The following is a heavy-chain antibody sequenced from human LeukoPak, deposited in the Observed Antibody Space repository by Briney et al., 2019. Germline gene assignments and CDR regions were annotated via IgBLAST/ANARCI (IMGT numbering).Heavy chain of an antibody. CDR3: ATQPPGASGIYYFYIDV. V-gene: IGHV1-24*01. J-gene: IGHJ6*03. CDR2: FDPEDGET. CDR1: GYTFTGYY. D-gene: IGHD1-14*01. Sequence: GASVKVSCKASGYTFTGYYMHWVRQAPGKGLEWMGGFDPEDGETIYAQKFQGRVTMTEDTSTDTAYMELSSLRSEDTAVYYCATQPPGASGIYYFYIDVWGKGTTVTIS.